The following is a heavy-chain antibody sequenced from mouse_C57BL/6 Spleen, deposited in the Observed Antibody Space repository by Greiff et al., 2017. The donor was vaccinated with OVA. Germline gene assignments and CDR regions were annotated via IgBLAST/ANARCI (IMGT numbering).Heavy chain of an antibody. D-gene: IGHD2-4*01. Sequence: EVQGVESGGGLVKPGGSLKLSCAASGFTFSSYAMSWVRQTPEKRLEWVATISDGGSYTYYPDNVKGRFTISRDNAKNNLYLQMSHLKSEDTAMYYCAREDYYYLRGFAYWGQGTLVTVSA. J-gene: IGHJ3*01. V-gene: IGHV5-4*01. CDR1: GFTFSSYA. CDR2: ISDGGSYT. CDR3: AREDYYYLRGFAY.